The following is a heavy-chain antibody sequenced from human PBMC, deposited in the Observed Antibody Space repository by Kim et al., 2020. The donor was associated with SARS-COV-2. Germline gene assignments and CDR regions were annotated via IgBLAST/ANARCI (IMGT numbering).Heavy chain of an antibody. CDR2: IKQDGSEK. CDR3: AREGGYSYGDGMDV. D-gene: IGHD5-18*01. J-gene: IGHJ6*02. CDR1: GFTFSSYW. V-gene: IGHV3-7*01. Sequence: GGSLRLSCAASGFTFSSYWMSWVRQAPGKGLEWVANIKQDGSEKYYVDSVKGRFTISRDNAKNSLYLQMNSLRAEDTAVYYCAREGGYSYGDGMDVWGQGTTVTVSS.